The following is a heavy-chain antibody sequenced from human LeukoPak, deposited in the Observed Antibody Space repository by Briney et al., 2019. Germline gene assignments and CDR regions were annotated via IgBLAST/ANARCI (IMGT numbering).Heavy chain of an antibody. D-gene: IGHD3-22*01. Sequence: PSETLSLTCAVSGGPFRGYYWSWIRQPPGKGLEWIGDIYHSGSTKYNPSLKSLVTTSVDTSTSQFSLRRSSVTAADTAVYNCARGGTMIEGYYYMVVWGKGTTVTVSS. J-gene: IGHJ6*03. CDR2: IYHSGST. CDR1: GGPFRGYY. V-gene: IGHV4-34*01. CDR3: ARGGTMIEGYYYMVV.